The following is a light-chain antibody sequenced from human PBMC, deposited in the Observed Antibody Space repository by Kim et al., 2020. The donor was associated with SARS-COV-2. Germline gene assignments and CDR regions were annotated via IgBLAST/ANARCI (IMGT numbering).Light chain of an antibody. CDR2: EVT. CDR3: CSYAGSSTSYA. Sequence: QSITISCTGTSSDVGNYNLVSWYQQRPGKAPKLMIYEVTKRPSGVSNRFSGSKSGNTASLTISGLQPEDEANYYCCSYAGSSTSYAFGSGTKVTVL. V-gene: IGLV2-23*02. J-gene: IGLJ1*01. CDR1: SSDVGNYNL.